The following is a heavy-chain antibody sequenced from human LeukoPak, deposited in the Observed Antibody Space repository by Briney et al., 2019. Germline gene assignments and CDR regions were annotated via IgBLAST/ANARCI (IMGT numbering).Heavy chain of an antibody. V-gene: IGHV4-61*02. Sequence: SQTLSLTCTVSGDSINSGNYYWNWIRQPAGKGLEYIGRIHSNGNTQYNPSLKSRVTMSVDTSKNQFSLNLNSVNAADTAVYYCARHWKGFDSWGQGTLVTVSS. CDR3: ARHWKGFDS. CDR2: IHSNGNT. D-gene: IGHD1-1*01. J-gene: IGHJ4*02. CDR1: GDSINSGNYY.